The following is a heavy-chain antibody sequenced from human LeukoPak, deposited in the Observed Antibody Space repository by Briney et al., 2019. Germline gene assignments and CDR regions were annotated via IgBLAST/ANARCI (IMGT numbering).Heavy chain of an antibody. D-gene: IGHD3-3*01. CDR2: ISAYNGNT. Sequence: ASVKVSCKASGYTFTSYGISWARQAPGQGLEWMGWISAYNGNTNYAQKLQGRVTMTTDTSTSTAYMELRSLRSDDTAVYYCARDDFWSGYRPLYYYGMDVWGQGTTVTVSS. J-gene: IGHJ6*02. CDR3: ARDDFWSGYRPLYYYGMDV. V-gene: IGHV1-18*01. CDR1: GYTFTSYG.